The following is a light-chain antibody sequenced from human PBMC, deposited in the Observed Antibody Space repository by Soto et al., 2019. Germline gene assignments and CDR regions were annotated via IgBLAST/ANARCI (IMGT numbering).Light chain of an antibody. Sequence: QPVLTQPPSASGTPGQRVTISCSGNSSNIGSNTVNWYQQLPGTAPKLLIYSNNQRPSGVPDRFSGSKSGTSASLAISGLQSEDEADYYCAAWDDSLNGAVFGGGTKLTVL. CDR2: SNN. V-gene: IGLV1-44*01. J-gene: IGLJ2*01. CDR3: AAWDDSLNGAV. CDR1: SSNIGSNT.